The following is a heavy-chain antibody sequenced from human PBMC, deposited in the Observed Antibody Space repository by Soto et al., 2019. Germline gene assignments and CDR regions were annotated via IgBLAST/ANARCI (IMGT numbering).Heavy chain of an antibody. CDR3: ASNAVAGHSSLNRIDD. J-gene: IGHJ4*02. Sequence: GSGPTLVNPTQTLTLTCTFSGFSLSTSGVGVDWIRQPPGKALEWLALIYWNDDKRYSPSLKSRLTITKDTSKNQVVLTMTNMDPVDTATYYCASNAVAGHSSLNRIDDWGQGTLVTVSS. D-gene: IGHD6-19*01. CDR2: IYWNDDK. V-gene: IGHV2-5*01. CDR1: GFSLSTSGVG.